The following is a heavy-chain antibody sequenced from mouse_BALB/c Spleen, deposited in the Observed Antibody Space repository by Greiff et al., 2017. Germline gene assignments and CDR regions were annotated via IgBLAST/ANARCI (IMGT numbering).Heavy chain of an antibody. V-gene: IGHV5-12-2*01. CDR3: AREGAYDYDFAMDY. CDR1: GFTFSSYT. D-gene: IGHD2-4*01. CDR2: ISNGGGST. Sequence: EVKLMESGGGLVQPGGSLKLSCAASGFTFSSYTMSWVRQTPEKRLEWVAYISNGGGSTYYPDTVKGRFTISRDNAKNTLYLQMSSLKSEDTAMYYCAREGAYDYDFAMDYWGQGTSVTVSS. J-gene: IGHJ4*01.